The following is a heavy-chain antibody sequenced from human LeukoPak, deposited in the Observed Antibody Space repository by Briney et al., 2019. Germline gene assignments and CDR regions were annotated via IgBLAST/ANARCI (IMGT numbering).Heavy chain of an antibody. CDR1: GGSISSSSYY. CDR2: IYYSGST. CDR3: ARHGSLGSPFVY. Sequence: SETLSLTRTVSGGSISSSSYYWGWIRQSPGKGLEWVGSIYYSGSTYYNPSLRSRVTISVDSSKNHFSLKLSSVTAADTAVYYCARHGSLGSPFVYWGQGTLVTVSS. D-gene: IGHD1-14*01. V-gene: IGHV4-39*01. J-gene: IGHJ4*02.